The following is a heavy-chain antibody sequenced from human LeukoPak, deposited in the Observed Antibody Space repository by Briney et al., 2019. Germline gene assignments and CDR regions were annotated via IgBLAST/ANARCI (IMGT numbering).Heavy chain of an antibody. J-gene: IGHJ5*02. CDR3: SSQTRYDISGCCPRWYNCFDP. CDR1: GGSFSSCSYN. D-gene: IGHD3-22*01. CDR2: INDSGSN. V-gene: IGHV4-39*01. Sequence: PSETLSLTCTVSGGSFSSCSYNWGWIRPPPGLELEWLRSINDSGSNYYTPTLQCSVSISVDKTKNHLSLKLSSMTAADTAVYYYSSQTRYDISGCCPRWYNCFDPGGRGTLVTSSS.